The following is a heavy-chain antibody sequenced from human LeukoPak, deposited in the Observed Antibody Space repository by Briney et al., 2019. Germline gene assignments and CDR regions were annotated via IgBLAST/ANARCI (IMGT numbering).Heavy chain of an antibody. J-gene: IGHJ4*02. CDR1: VCTFPSYA. D-gene: IGHD4-17*01. CDR2: IIPIYGTA. CDR3: ARERHDYGDYFFWYYFDY. V-gene: IGHV1-69*05. Sequence: GASVNVSCKPSVCTFPSYAISWVRQAPGQGLDWMGRIIPIYGTANYAQKLHGRVTITTDESTSTAYRELSSLRSEDTAVCYCARERHDYGDYFFWYYFDYWGQGTLVTVSS.